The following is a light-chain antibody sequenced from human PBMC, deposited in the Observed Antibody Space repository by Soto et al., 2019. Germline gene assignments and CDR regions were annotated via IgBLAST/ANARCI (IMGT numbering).Light chain of an antibody. CDR1: QGISSY. J-gene: IGKJ3*01. Sequence: AIRMTQSPSSFSASTGDRVTITCRASQGISSYLAWYQQKPGKAPKLLIYAASTLKSGVPSRFSGRGSGTDFTLTISCLQSEDFATYYCQQYYSYPLTFGPGTKVDIK. CDR3: QQYYSYPLT. CDR2: AAS. V-gene: IGKV1-8*01.